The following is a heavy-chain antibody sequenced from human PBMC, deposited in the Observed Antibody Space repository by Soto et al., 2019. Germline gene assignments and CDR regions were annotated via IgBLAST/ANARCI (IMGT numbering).Heavy chain of an antibody. D-gene: IGHD3-10*01. CDR3: ARHMLRGVXNY. Sequence: SETPSLTCTVSGGSISSGDYYWSWIRQPPGKGLEWIGYIYYSGSTYYNPSLKSRVTISVDTSKNQFSLKLSSVTAADTAIFYCARHMLRGVXNYWGQGTLVTVSS. J-gene: IGHJ4*02. CDR1: GGSISSGDYY. CDR2: IYYSGST. V-gene: IGHV4-30-4*01.